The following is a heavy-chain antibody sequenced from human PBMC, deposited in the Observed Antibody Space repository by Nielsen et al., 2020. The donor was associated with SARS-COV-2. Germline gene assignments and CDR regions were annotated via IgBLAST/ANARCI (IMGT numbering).Heavy chain of an antibody. CDR1: GYTFTSYD. CDR3: ASDQDILTGYYRYGMDV. CDR2: INPNSGGT. D-gene: IGHD3-9*01. Sequence: ASVKVSCKASGYTFTSYDINWVRQATGQGLEWMGRINPNSGGTNYAQKFQGRVTMTRDTSISTAYMELSRLRSDDTAVYYCASDQDILTGYYRYGMDVWGQGTTVTVSS. J-gene: IGHJ6*02. V-gene: IGHV1-2*06.